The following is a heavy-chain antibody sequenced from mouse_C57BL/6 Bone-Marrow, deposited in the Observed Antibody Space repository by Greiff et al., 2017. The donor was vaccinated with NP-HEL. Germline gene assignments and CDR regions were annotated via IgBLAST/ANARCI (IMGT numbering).Heavy chain of an antibody. CDR3: ARSVYYGSSPYYFDY. CDR1: GYTFTSYG. Sequence: VQLQESGAELARPGASVKLSCKASGYTFTSYGISWVKQRTGQGLEWIGEIYPRSGNTYYNEKFKGKATLTADKSSSTAYMELRSLTSEDSAVYFCARSVYYGSSPYYFDYWGQGTTLTVSS. V-gene: IGHV1-81*01. J-gene: IGHJ2*01. D-gene: IGHD1-1*01. CDR2: IYPRSGNT.